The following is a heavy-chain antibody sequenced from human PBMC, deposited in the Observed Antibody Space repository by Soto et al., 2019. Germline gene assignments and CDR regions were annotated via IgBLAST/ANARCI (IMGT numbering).Heavy chain of an antibody. D-gene: IGHD6-19*01. J-gene: IGHJ4*02. CDR2: ISSSSSYI. Sequence: EVQLVESGGGLVQPGGSLRLSCAASGFTFSSYSMNWVRQAPGKGLEWVSSISSSSSYIYYADSVKGRFTISRDNAKNSLYLQMNSLRAEDTAVYYCARDLLSSGWPFDYWGQGTLVTVSS. CDR1: GFTFSSYS. V-gene: IGHV3-21*01. CDR3: ARDLLSSGWPFDY.